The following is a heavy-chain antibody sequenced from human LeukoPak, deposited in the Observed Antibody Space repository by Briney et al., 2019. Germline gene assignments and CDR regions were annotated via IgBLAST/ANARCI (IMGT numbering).Heavy chain of an antibody. CDR2: NHYSGST. Sequence: SETLSLTCTVSGGSINTYYWSWIRQPPGKGLEWIGYNHYSGSTNYNPSPKSRVTISVDTSKNQFSLKLSSVTAADTAVYYCARGSYYFDYWGQGTLVTVSS. J-gene: IGHJ4*02. V-gene: IGHV4-59*01. CDR1: GGSINTYY. CDR3: ARGSYYFDY. D-gene: IGHD1-26*01.